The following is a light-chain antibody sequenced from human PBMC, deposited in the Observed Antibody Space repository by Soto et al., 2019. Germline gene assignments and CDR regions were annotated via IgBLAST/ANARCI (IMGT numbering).Light chain of an antibody. J-gene: IGLJ2*01. V-gene: IGLV1-44*01. CDR3: AAWDGSLNGVV. CDR2: TSN. CDR1: SSNIGSNP. Sequence: QSVLTQPPSASGTPGQRVTISCSGSSSNIGSNPVNWYQQLPGTAPKLLIYTSNQRPSGVPDRISGSKSGTSASLAISGLQSEDEAEYFCAAWDGSLNGVVFGGGTKVTVL.